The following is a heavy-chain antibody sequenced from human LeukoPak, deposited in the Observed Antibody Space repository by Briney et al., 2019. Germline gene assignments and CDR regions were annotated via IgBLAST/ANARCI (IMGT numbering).Heavy chain of an antibody. V-gene: IGHV1-69*13. CDR2: IIPFIGTA. CDR1: GGTFSSYA. Sequence: SVTVSCTASGGTFSSYAISWVRQAPGQGLEWIGGIIPFIGTANYAQKFQDRVTITADESTTTAYMELNSLTSEDTAVYYCARDTDVAPFDPWGQGTLVTVSS. J-gene: IGHJ5*02. CDR3: ARDTDVAPFDP. D-gene: IGHD4-23*01.